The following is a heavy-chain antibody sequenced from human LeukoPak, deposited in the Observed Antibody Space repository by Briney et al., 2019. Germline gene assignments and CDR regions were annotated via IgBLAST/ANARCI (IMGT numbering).Heavy chain of an antibody. J-gene: IGHJ5*02. Sequence: ASVKVSCKASGYTFTGYYMHWVRQAPGQGLEWMGIINPSGGSTSYAQKFQGRVTMTRDMSTSTVYMELSSLRSEDTAVYYCARAPAPRTYYDFWSGSEFDPWGQGTLVTVSS. CDR1: GYTFTGYY. CDR3: ARAPAPRTYYDFWSGSEFDP. V-gene: IGHV1-46*01. D-gene: IGHD3-3*01. CDR2: INPSGGST.